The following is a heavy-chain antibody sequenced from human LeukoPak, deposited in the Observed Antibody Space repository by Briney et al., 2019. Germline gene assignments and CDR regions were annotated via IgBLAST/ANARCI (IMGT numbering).Heavy chain of an antibody. D-gene: IGHD3-22*01. CDR2: IYYSGTT. Sequence: SETLSLTCTVSGGSISDYYWSWIRQPPGKGLEWIGYIYYSGTTKYNPFLKSRVTLSVDTSKNQFSLNLSSVTAADTAVYYCARTSYYYDTSGYNWYFALWGRGTLVTVSS. CDR1: GGSISDYY. CDR3: ARTSYYYDTSGYNWYFAL. J-gene: IGHJ2*01. V-gene: IGHV4-59*08.